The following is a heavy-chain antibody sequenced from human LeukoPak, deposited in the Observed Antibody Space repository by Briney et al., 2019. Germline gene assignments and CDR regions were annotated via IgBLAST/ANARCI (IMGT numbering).Heavy chain of an antibody. CDR3: AKDVGAAAGKRGSGWFDP. CDR1: GFTSSSFPFSSYG. D-gene: IGHD6-13*01. J-gene: IGHJ5*02. CDR2: ISYDGTNK. V-gene: IGHV3-30*18. Sequence: GGSLRLSCAASGFTSSSFPFSSYGMHWVRQAPGKGLEWVAVISYDGTNKYYADSVKGRFTISRDNSKNTLYLQMNSLRGEDTAVYYCAKDVGAAAGKRGSGWFDPWGQGTLVTVSS.